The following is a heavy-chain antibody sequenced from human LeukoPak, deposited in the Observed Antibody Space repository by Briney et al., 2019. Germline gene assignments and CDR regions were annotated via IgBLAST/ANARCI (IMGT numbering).Heavy chain of an antibody. CDR2: IIPIFGTA. D-gene: IGHD3-22*01. V-gene: IGHV1-69*05. J-gene: IGHJ4*02. CDR1: GGTFSSHA. Sequence: GASVKVSCKASGGTFSSHAISWVRQAPGQGLEWMGRIIPIFGTANYAQKFQGRVTITTDESTSTAYMELSSLRSEDTAVYYCAGGGYYDSSSPFDYWGQGTLVTVSS. CDR3: AGGGYYDSSSPFDY.